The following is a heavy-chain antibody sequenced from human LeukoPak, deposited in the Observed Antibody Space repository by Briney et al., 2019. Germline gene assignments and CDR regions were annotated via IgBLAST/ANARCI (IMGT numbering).Heavy chain of an antibody. V-gene: IGHV4-59*01. CDR1: GGSIGSYY. CDR2: ISYSGST. J-gene: IGHJ4*02. CDR3: ARETRLTGYFGGLGFNY. Sequence: PSETLSLTCTVSGGSIGSYYWSWIRQTPRKGLEWIGYISYSGSTDYNPSLKSLVTISVDTSKNQFSLRLTSVTTADTGVYYCARETRLTGYFGGLGFNYWGQGILVTVSS. D-gene: IGHD2-21*01.